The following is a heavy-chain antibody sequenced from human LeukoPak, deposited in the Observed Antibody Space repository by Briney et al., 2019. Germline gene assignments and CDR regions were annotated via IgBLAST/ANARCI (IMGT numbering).Heavy chain of an antibody. D-gene: IGHD6-13*01. CDR3: ASQYTSSRIFDD. J-gene: IGHJ4*02. V-gene: IGHV3-21*01. Sequence: PEGSLRLSCAASGFTFSSYSMNWARQAPGKGLEWVSSISSSSTYIYYADSVKGRFTVSRDNAKNSLYLQMNSLRAEDTAVYFCASQYTSSRIFDDWGQGTLVTVSS. CDR2: ISSSSTYI. CDR1: GFTFSSYS.